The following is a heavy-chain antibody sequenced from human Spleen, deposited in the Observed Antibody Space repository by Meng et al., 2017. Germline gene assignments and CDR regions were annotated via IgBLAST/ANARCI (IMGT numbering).Heavy chain of an antibody. V-gene: IGHV4-59*01. Sequence: ESLKISCAASGFTFDDYAMHWVRQAPGKGLEWIGYIYYSGSTNYNPSLKSRVTISVDTSKNQFSLKLSSVTAADTAVYYCARVAGYSYGYTHDYWGQGTLVTVSS. J-gene: IGHJ4*02. CDR3: ARVAGYSYGYTHDY. CDR2: IYYSGST. CDR1: GFTFDDYA. D-gene: IGHD5-18*01.